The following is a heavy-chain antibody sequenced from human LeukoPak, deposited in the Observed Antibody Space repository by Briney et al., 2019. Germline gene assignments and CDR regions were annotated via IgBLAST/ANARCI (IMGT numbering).Heavy chain of an antibody. CDR1: GLSVSIDW. D-gene: IGHD2-8*01. Sequence: LRLAQAPAGLSVSIDWTNWVRHAPGKGRVWVSRISSDGRTTSYADSVKGRFTISRDNAKNTLYLQMNSLRGEDTAVYYCGREDRIVLGNDAFDIWGQGKMVTVSS. CDR2: ISSDGRTT. CDR3: GREDRIVLGNDAFDI. V-gene: IGHV3-74*01. J-gene: IGHJ3*02.